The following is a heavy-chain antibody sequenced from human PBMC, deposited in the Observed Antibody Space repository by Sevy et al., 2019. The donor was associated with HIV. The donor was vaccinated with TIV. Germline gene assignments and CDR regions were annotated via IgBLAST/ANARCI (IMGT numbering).Heavy chain of an antibody. CDR3: AREGRTRPLDY. Sequence: GGSLRLSCAASGFTFSKYSMSWVRQPPGKGLEWVSTLSFGCGEINYADSVKGRFTISRDNSKSSVYLQMNNLRPEDTAVYYCAREGRTRPLDYWGQGTLVTVSS. CDR2: LSFGCGEI. CDR1: GFTFSKYS. V-gene: IGHV3-23*01. J-gene: IGHJ4*02. D-gene: IGHD2-8*01.